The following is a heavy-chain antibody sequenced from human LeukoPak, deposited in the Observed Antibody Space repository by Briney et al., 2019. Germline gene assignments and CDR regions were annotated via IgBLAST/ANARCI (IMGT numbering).Heavy chain of an antibody. D-gene: IGHD3-10*01. J-gene: IGHJ4*02. Sequence: PSETLSLTCTVSGDSMSGYSWSWLRQPAGKGLEWIGCIYSSYFTEYNLSLDGRVTMSIDTSKNQFSLMLDSVTAADTAVYYCARVHIVTGTYFDSWGQGALVTVSS. CDR2: IYSSYFT. CDR3: ARVHIVTGTYFDS. CDR1: GDSMSGYS. V-gene: IGHV4-4*07.